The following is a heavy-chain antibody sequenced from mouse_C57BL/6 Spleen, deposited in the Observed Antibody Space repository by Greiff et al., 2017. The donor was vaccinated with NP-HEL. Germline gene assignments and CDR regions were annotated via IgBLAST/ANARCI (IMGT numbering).Heavy chain of an antibody. V-gene: IGHV1-76*01. J-gene: IGHJ3*01. CDR3: ARSGGYDPFAY. Sequence: VKLMESGAELVRPGASVKLSCKASGYTFTDYYINWVKQRPGQGLEWIARIYPGSGNTYYNEKFKGKATLTAEKSSSTAYMQLSSLTSEDSAVYFCARSGGYDPFAYWGQGTLVTVSA. CDR2: IYPGSGNT. CDR1: GYTFTDYY. D-gene: IGHD2-2*01.